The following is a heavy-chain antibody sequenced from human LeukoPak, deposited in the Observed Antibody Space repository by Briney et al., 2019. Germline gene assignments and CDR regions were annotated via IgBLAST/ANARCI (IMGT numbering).Heavy chain of an antibody. J-gene: IGHJ4*02. D-gene: IGHD6-19*01. Sequence: SETLSLTCTVSGGSISSSSYYWGWIRQPPGKGLEGIGSIYYSGSTYYNPSLKSRVTISVDTSKNQFSLKLSSVTAADTAVYYCARQDSSGWRGALGYWGQGTLVTVSS. CDR3: ARQDSSGWRGALGY. CDR2: IYYSGST. CDR1: GGSISSSSYY. V-gene: IGHV4-39*01.